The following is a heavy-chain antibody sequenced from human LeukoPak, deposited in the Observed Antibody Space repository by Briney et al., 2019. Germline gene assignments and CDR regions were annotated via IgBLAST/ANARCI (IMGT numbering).Heavy chain of an antibody. Sequence: LSGGSLRLSCAASGFTFDDYGMSWVRQAPGKGLEWVSGINWNGGSTGYADSVKGRFTISRDNAKNTLYLQMNSLRAEDTAVYYCARDRYGGNSPFDYWGQGALVTVSS. CDR3: ARDRYGGNSPFDY. CDR2: INWNGGST. D-gene: IGHD4-23*01. J-gene: IGHJ4*02. V-gene: IGHV3-20*04. CDR1: GFTFDDYG.